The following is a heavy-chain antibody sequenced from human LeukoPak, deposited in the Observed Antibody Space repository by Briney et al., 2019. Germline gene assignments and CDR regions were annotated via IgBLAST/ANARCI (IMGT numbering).Heavy chain of an antibody. CDR2: IIPIFGTA. J-gene: IGHJ6*02. CDR1: GGTFSSYA. Sequence: SVKVSCKASGGTFSSYAISWVRQAPGQGLEWMGGIIPIFGTANYAQKFQGRVAITADESTSTAYMELSSLRSEDTAVYYCGRVTATTLTYYYGMDVWGQGTTVTVSS. CDR3: GRVTATTLTYYYGMDV. D-gene: IGHD2-21*02. V-gene: IGHV1-69*13.